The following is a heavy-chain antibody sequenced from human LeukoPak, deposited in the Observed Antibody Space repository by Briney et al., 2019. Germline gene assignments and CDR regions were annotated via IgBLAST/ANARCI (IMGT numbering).Heavy chain of an antibody. J-gene: IGHJ5*02. CDR3: ATSRGSGSYYTPTNWFDP. D-gene: IGHD3-10*01. Sequence: SETLSLTCTVSGGSISSSSYYWGWIRQPPGKGLDWIGSIYYSGSTYYNPSLKSRVTISVDTSKNHFSLKLSSVTAADTAVYYCATSRGSGSYYTPTNWFDPWGQGTLVTVSS. CDR2: IYYSGST. V-gene: IGHV4-39*02. CDR1: GGSISSSSYY.